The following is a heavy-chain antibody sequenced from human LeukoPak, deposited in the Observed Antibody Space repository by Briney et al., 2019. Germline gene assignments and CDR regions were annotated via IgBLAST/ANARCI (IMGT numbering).Heavy chain of an antibody. CDR1: GFTFSNYA. CDR2: ISGSGGGT. CDR3: AKTGFGMYYFDY. J-gene: IGHJ4*02. Sequence: GGSLRLSCAASGFTFSNYAMTWVRQAPGKGLEWVSSISGSGGGTYYADSVKGRFTISRDNAKNSLYLQMNSLRVEDTAVYYCAKTGFGMYYFDYWGQGTLVTVSS. V-gene: IGHV3-23*01. D-gene: IGHD3-10*01.